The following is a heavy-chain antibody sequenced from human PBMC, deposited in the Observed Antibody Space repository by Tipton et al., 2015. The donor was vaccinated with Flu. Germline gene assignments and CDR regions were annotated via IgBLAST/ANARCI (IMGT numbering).Heavy chain of an antibody. CDR1: GTSISSGPYY. Sequence: TLSLTCTVSGTSISSGPYYWGWIRQPAGKGLEWIGRIYTTGSTNYNPSLESRVTISADTSKNQFSLRVISVTAADTAVYYCARRDYSNYVSDPKNWFDPWGQGTLVTVSS. D-gene: IGHD4-11*01. J-gene: IGHJ5*02. CDR3: ARRDYSNYVSDPKNWFDP. V-gene: IGHV4-61*02. CDR2: IYTTGST.